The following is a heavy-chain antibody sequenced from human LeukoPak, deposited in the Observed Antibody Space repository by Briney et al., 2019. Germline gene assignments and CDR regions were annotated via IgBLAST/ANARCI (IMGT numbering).Heavy chain of an antibody. V-gene: IGHV3-49*04. D-gene: IGHD3-3*01. CDR2: IRSKAYGGTT. Sequence: GGSLRLSCTASGFTLGDYAMSWVRQAPGKGLEGVGFIRSKAYGGTTEYAASVKGRFTISRDDSKSIAYLQMNSLKTEDTAVYYCTRAVRYYDFWSGYRYYFDYWGQGTLVTVSS. J-gene: IGHJ4*02. CDR1: GFTLGDYA. CDR3: TRAVRYYDFWSGYRYYFDY.